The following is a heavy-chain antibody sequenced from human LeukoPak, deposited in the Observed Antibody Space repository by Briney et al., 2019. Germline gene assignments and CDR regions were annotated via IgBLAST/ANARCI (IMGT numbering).Heavy chain of an antibody. V-gene: IGHV3-30-3*01. CDR2: ISHDGRNQ. Sequence: GRSLRLSCAASGFPFNSYAMHWVRQAPGEGLEWLAVISHDGRNQYYADSVKGRFTISRDNSKNTLYLQVNSLRVEDTAVYYCARASQWLAFDYWGQGTLVTVSS. CDR1: GFPFNSYA. CDR3: ARASQWLAFDY. D-gene: IGHD6-19*01. J-gene: IGHJ4*02.